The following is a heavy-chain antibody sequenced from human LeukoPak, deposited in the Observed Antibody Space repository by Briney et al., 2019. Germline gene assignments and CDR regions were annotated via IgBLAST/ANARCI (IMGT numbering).Heavy chain of an antibody. CDR3: ARSLPYCSGGSCYSSWFDL. CDR1: GYTFTSYA. Sequence: ASVKVSCKASGYTFTSYAMHWVHQAPGQRLEWMGWINAGNGNTKYSQKFQGRVTITRDTSAGTAYMELSSLRSEDTAVYYCARSLPYCSGGSCYSSWFDLWGQGTLVTVSS. D-gene: IGHD2-15*01. CDR2: INAGNGNT. J-gene: IGHJ5*02. V-gene: IGHV1-3*01.